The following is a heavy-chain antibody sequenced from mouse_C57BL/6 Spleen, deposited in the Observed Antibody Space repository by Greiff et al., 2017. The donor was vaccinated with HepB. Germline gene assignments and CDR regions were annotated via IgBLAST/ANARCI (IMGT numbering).Heavy chain of an antibody. CDR2: INPSNGGT. CDR3: ARSGGLGRGFAY. V-gene: IGHV1-53*01. Sequence: QVHVKQPGTELVKPGASVKLSCKASGYTFTSYWMHWVKQRPGQGLEWIGNINPSNGGTNYNEKFKSKATLTVDKSSSTAYMQLSSLTSEDSAVYYCARSGGLGRGFAYWGQGTLVTVSA. D-gene: IGHD4-1*01. J-gene: IGHJ3*01. CDR1: GYTFTSYW.